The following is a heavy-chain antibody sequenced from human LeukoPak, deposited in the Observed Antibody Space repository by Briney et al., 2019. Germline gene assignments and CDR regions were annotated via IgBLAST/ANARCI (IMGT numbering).Heavy chain of an antibody. V-gene: IGHV4-59*01. CDR3: ARLGFGSGTNKALDI. J-gene: IGHJ3*02. CDR1: GASITRYY. CDR2: IYFSGST. D-gene: IGHD3-10*01. Sequence: SETLSLTCTVSGASITRYYWGWIRQPPGKGLEWIGYIYFSGSTNYNPTLKSRVTISVDTSKNLYSLELRSVTPADTAVYYCARLGFGSGTNKALDIWGQGRMVTVSS.